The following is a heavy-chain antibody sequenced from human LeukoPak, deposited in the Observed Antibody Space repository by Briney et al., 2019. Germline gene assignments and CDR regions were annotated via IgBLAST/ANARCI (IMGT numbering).Heavy chain of an antibody. Sequence: ASVKVSCKASGGTFSSYAINWVRQAPGQGLEWMGGIIPIFGTANYAQKFQGRVTITADESTSTAYMELSSLRSEDTAVYYCARHGTGEYYYYGMGVWGQGTTVTVSS. J-gene: IGHJ6*02. CDR2: IIPIFGTA. CDR1: GGTFSSYA. D-gene: IGHD3/OR15-3a*01. V-gene: IGHV1-69*13. CDR3: ARHGTGEYYYYGMGV.